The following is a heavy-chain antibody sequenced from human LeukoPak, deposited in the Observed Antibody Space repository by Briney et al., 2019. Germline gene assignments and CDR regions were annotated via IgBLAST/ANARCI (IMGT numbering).Heavy chain of an antibody. D-gene: IGHD3-10*01. J-gene: IGHJ4*02. CDR2: ISAYNGNT. CDR3: ARGGRENYYGSGSYIYYFDY. CDR1: GYTFTSYG. V-gene: IGHV1-18*01. Sequence: ASVKVSCKASGYTFTSYGISWVRQAPGQGLEWMGWISAYNGNTNYAQKLQGRVTMTTDTSTSTAYMELRSLRSDDTAVYYCARGGRENYYGSGSYIYYFDYWGQGTLVTVSS.